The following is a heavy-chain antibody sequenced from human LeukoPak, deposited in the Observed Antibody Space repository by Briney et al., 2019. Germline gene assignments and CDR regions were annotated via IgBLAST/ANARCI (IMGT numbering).Heavy chain of an antibody. CDR1: GFTFSSYA. CDR2: ISGSGGTT. CDR3: AKDRLDYYYYYMDV. V-gene: IGHV3-23*01. J-gene: IGHJ6*03. Sequence: TGGSLRLSCAASGFTFSSYAMSWVRQAPGKGLEWVSLISGSGGTTYYADSVKGRFTISRDNSKNTLYLQMDSLRAEDTAVYYCAKDRLDYYYYYMDVWGKGTTVTVSS.